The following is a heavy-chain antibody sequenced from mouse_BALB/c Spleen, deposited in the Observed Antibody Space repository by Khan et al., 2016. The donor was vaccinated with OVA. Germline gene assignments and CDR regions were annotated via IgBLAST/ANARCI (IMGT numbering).Heavy chain of an antibody. J-gene: IGHJ4*01. D-gene: IGHD2-3*01. CDR1: GFTFSGFG. CDR3: ARRWIFDGYYGGAVDY. CDR2: MSSGSSTI. Sequence: EVELVESGGGLVQPGGSRKLSCAASGFTFSGFGMHWVRQTPEKGLEWVAYMSSGSSTIYYADTVKGRSTTPRDNSKNSLLLQSTSLRAATTAMYYSARRWIFDGYYGGAVDYWGQGTSVTVSA. V-gene: IGHV5-17*02.